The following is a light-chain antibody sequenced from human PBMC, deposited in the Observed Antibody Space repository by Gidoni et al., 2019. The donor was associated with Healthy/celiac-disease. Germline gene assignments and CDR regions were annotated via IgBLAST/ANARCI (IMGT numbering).Light chain of an antibody. J-gene: IGLJ2*01. Sequence: QSVLSQPPSASGTPGHRVTISCSGSSPNIGSNYVYWYQQLPGTAPKLLIYRNNQRPSGVPDRFSGAKSGTSAALAISGLRSEDEADYYCAAWDDSLSGHVVFGGGTKLTVL. CDR3: AAWDDSLSGHVV. V-gene: IGLV1-47*01. CDR2: RNN. CDR1: SPNIGSNY.